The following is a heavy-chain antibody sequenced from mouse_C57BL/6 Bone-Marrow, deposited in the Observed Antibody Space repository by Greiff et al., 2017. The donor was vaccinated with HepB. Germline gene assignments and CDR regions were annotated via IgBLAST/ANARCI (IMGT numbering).Heavy chain of an antibody. CDR2: IYPGDGDT. Sequence: VQLQQSGPELVKPGASVKISCKASGYAFSSSWMNWVKQRPGKGLEWIGRIYPGDGDTNYNGKFKGKATLTADKSSSTAYMQLSSLTSEDSAVYFCARGGIYDGYYADYWCQGTTLTVSS. D-gene: IGHD2-3*01. J-gene: IGHJ2*01. CDR3: ARGGIYDGYYADY. CDR1: GYAFSSSW. V-gene: IGHV1-82*01.